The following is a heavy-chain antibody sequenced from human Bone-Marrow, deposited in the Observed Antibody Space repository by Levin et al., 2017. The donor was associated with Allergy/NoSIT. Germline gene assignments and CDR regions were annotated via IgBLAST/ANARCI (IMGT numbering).Heavy chain of an antibody. J-gene: IGHJ4*02. V-gene: IGHV4-30-2*01. CDR2: VYHSGDT. Sequence: PSETLSLTCAVSGDSIRSGGYSWSWIRQPPGKGLEWIGYVYHSGDTYYNPSLESRVTISVDGSKNQFSMRLSSVTAADTAVYYCARAYCTNGVCYRANYYFDYWGQGSLVTVSS. CDR3: ARAYCTNGVCYRANYYFDY. D-gene: IGHD2-8*01. CDR1: GDSIRSGGYS.